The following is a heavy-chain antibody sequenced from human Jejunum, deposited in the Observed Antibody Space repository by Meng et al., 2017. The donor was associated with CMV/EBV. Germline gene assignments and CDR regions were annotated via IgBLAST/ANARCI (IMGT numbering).Heavy chain of an antibody. Sequence: GLNFTTYSMNWVRQATGKWLEWVSIIYGSGSTAIYAASVQGRFTISRDNSRNVVYLQMNSLRADDSGIYYCVKDRTPDGLFEFDFWGQGTPVTVSS. J-gene: IGHJ4*02. CDR2: IYGSGSTA. CDR1: GLNFTTYS. D-gene: IGHD1-14*01. V-gene: IGHV3-23*03. CDR3: VKDRTPDGLFEFDF.